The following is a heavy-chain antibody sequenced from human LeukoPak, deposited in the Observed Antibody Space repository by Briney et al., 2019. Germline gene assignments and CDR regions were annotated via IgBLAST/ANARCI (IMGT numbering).Heavy chain of an antibody. Sequence: ASVKVSCKASGYTFTGYYMHWVRQAPGQGLEWMGWINPNSGGTNYAQKFQGRVTMTRDTSISTAYMELSRLRSDDTAVYYCARTYSSIWYWYYGMDVWGQGTTVTVSS. J-gene: IGHJ6*02. CDR1: GYTFTGYY. CDR2: INPNSGGT. CDR3: ARTYSSIWYWYYGMDV. D-gene: IGHD6-13*01. V-gene: IGHV1-2*02.